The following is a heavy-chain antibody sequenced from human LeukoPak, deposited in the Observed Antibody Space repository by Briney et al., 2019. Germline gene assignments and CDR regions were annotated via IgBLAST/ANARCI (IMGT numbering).Heavy chain of an antibody. CDR2: ISGSSSFI. CDR3: ARDLPTVTTVHFRDS. J-gene: IGHJ4*02. Sequence: GGSLRLSCAASGFTVSSNYMSWVRQAPGKGLEWVSFISGSSSFIYNADSVKGRFTVSRDNAKNSLYLQMNNLRAEDTAVYYCARDLPTVTTVHFRDSWGQGILVTVSS. V-gene: IGHV3-21*01. CDR1: GFTVSSNY. D-gene: IGHD4-17*01.